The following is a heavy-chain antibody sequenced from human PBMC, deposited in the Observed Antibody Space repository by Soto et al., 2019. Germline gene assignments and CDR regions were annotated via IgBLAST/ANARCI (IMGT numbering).Heavy chain of an antibody. CDR1: GGTFSSYA. V-gene: IGHV1-69*05. D-gene: IGHD4-17*01. J-gene: IGHJ5*02. Sequence: ASVKVSCKASGGTFSSYAISWVRQAPGQGLEWMGGIIPIFGSTYYADSVKGRFTISRDNSKNTLYLQMNSLRAEDTAVYYCGYGALAPWGQGTLVTVSS. CDR3: GYGALAP. CDR2: IIPIFGST.